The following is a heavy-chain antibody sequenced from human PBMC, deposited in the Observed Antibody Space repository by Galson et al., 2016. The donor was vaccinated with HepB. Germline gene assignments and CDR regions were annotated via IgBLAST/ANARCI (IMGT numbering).Heavy chain of an antibody. J-gene: IGHJ4*02. CDR1: GFTFSGYG. CDR2: DSMDGRRK. CDR3: AKRHEYCPPVGCSVDY. V-gene: IGHV3-30*18. D-gene: IGHD2/OR15-2a*01. Sequence: SLRLSCAASGFTFSGYGMHWVRQAPGKGLEWVAADSMDGRRKFYADSVKGRFTISRVNSNNILFLQMSSLRADDTAVYFCAKRHEYCPPVGCSVDYWGQGTLVSVSS.